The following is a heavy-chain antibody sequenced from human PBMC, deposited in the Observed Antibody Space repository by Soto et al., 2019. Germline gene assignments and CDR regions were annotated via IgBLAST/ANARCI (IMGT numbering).Heavy chain of an antibody. J-gene: IGHJ4*02. D-gene: IGHD3-10*01. CDR1: GGSISSGDYY. CDR2: IYYSGST. Sequence: PSETLSLTCTVSGGSISSGDYYWSWIRQPPGKGLEWIGYIYYSGSTYYNPSLKSRVTISVDTSKNQFSLKLSSVTAADTAVYYCARETYYYGSGSYYSNFGFDYWGQGTLVTVSS. V-gene: IGHV4-30-4*01. CDR3: ARETYYYGSGSYYSNFGFDY.